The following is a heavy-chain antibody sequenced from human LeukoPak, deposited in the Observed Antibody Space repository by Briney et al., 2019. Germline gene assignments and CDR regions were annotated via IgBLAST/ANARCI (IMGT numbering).Heavy chain of an antibody. CDR3: ARGYSSSWAAEYFQH. Sequence: SETLSLTCAVYGGSFSGYYWSWIRQPPGKGLEWIGEINHSGSTNYNPSLKSRVTISEDTSKNQFSLKLSSVTAADTAVYYCARGYSSSWAAEYFQHWGQGTLVTVSS. D-gene: IGHD6-13*01. CDR1: GGSFSGYY. V-gene: IGHV4-34*01. CDR2: INHSGST. J-gene: IGHJ1*01.